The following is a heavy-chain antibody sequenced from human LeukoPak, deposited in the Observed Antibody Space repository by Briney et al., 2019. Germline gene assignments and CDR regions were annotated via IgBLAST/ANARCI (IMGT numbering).Heavy chain of an antibody. V-gene: IGHV4-39*01. CDR1: GGSISGSSYN. D-gene: IGHD6-13*01. J-gene: IGHJ5*02. CDR3: ARPPGIAAAWFDP. CDR2: IDNSGNT. Sequence: LETLSLTCTVSGGSISGSSYNWGWIRQPPGKGLEWIGSIDNSGNTYYNPSLKSRVTISADTSKDQFSLKLSSITAADTAFYYCARPPGIAAAWFDPWGQGTLVTVSS.